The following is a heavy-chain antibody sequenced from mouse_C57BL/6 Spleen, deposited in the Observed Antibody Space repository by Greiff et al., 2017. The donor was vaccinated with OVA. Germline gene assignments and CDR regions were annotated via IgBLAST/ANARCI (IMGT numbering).Heavy chain of an antibody. CDR1: GFTFSDYG. Sequence: EVMLVESGGGLVKPGGSLKLSCAASGFTFSDYGMHWVRQAPEKGLEWVAYISSGSSTIYYADTVKGRFTISRDNAKNTLFLQMTSLRSEDTAMYYCARRDYYGSSQDFDVWGTGTTVTVSS. V-gene: IGHV5-17*01. CDR2: ISSGSSTI. J-gene: IGHJ1*03. D-gene: IGHD1-1*01. CDR3: ARRDYYGSSQDFDV.